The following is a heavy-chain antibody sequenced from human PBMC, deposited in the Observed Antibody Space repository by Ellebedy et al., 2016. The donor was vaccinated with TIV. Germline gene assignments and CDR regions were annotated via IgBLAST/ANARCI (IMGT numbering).Heavy chain of an antibody. CDR2: MDASGSA. D-gene: IGHD6-25*01. Sequence: SETLSLXXSVSGDSITRYYWSWIRQAPGKGLEWIAFMDASGSASYSPSLRSRLTISRDTSSNQFSLRLTSVTDADTAVYFCTRSPVSHGPIYGYFDPWGQGTLAIVSS. V-gene: IGHV4-59*01. CDR1: GDSITRYY. J-gene: IGHJ5*02. CDR3: TRSPVSHGPIYGYFDP.